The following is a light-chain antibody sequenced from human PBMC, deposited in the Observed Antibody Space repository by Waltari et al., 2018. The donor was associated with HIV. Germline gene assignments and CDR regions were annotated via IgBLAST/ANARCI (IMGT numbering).Light chain of an antibody. V-gene: IGLV1-40*01. CDR2: GNS. Sequence: QSVLTQPPSVSGAPGQRVTISCTGSSSNIGAGYDVPRYQQLPGTTPQLLVYGNSNRPAGVPDRFSGSKSAPSASLAITGLQAEDEADYYCQSYDNSLSAWVFGGGTKLTVL. CDR1: SSNIGAGYD. J-gene: IGLJ3*02. CDR3: QSYDNSLSAWV.